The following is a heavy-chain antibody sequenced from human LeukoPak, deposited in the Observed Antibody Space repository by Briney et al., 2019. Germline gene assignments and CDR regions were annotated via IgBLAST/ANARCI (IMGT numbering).Heavy chain of an antibody. CDR2: INPNSGDI. CDR1: GYTFTGYY. Sequence: ASVKVSCKASGYTFTGYYMQWVRQAPGQGLEWMGRINPNSGDIDYAQKFQGRVTMTRDTSISTGYMELSRLTSDDTAVYCCVREGSSWSYWGQGTLVTVPS. CDR3: VREGSSWSY. J-gene: IGHJ4*02. V-gene: IGHV1-2*06. D-gene: IGHD6-13*01.